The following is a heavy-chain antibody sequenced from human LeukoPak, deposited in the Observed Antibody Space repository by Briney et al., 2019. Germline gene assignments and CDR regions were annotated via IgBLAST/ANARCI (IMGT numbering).Heavy chain of an antibody. Sequence: PGGSLRLSCTTSGFTFSSSAMSWVRQAPGMGLEWVSTISGSGGSTYYADPVKGRFTISRDNAKNTVYLQMNSLRAEDTAVYYCARGPRDSPLISYYHYYMDVWGKGTTVTVSS. J-gene: IGHJ6*03. CDR1: GFTFSSSA. CDR3: ARGPRDSPLISYYHYYMDV. V-gene: IGHV3-23*01. D-gene: IGHD2-21*02. CDR2: ISGSGGST.